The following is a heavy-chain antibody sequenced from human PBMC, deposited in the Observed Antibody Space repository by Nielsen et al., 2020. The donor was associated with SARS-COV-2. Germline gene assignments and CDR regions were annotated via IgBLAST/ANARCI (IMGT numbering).Heavy chain of an antibody. V-gene: IGHV6-1*01. Sequence: SETLSLTCAISGDSVSSNSAAWNWIRQSPSRGLEWLGRTYYRSKWYNDYAVSVKSRITINPDTSKNQFSLQLNSATPEDTAVYYCARDLLSWELAKYYFDYWGQGTLVTVSS. J-gene: IGHJ4*02. D-gene: IGHD1-26*01. CDR3: ARDLLSWELAKYYFDY. CDR2: TYYRSKWYN. CDR1: GDSVSSNSAA.